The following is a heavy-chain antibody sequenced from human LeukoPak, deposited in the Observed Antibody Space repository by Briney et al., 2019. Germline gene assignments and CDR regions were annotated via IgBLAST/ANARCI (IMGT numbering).Heavy chain of an antibody. V-gene: IGHV4-59*08. CDR2: IYYSGST. Sequence: SETLSLTCTVSGGSISSYYWSWIRQPPGKGLEWIGYIYYSGSTNYNPSLKSRVTISVDTSKNQFSLKLSSVTAADTAVYYCARAVSTVTDFDYWGQGTLVAVSS. CDR3: ARAVSTVTDFDY. CDR1: GGSISSYY. J-gene: IGHJ4*02. D-gene: IGHD4-17*01.